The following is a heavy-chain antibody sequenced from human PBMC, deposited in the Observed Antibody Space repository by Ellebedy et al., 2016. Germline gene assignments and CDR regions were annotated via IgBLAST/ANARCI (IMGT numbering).Heavy chain of an antibody. D-gene: IGHD3-10*01. J-gene: IGHJ6*02. CDR1: GYSFTSYW. CDR3: ARIRDSGSLYYYYYGMDV. Sequence: GGSLRLXCKGSGYSFTSYWIGWVRQMPGKGLEWMGIIYPGDSDTRYSPSFQGQVTISADKSISTAYLQWSSLKASDTAMYYCARIRDSGSLYYYYYGMDVWGQGTTVTVSS. V-gene: IGHV5-51*01. CDR2: IYPGDSDT.